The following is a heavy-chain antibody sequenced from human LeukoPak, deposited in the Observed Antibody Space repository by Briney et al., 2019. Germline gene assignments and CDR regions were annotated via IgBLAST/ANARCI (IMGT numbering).Heavy chain of an antibody. CDR3: AREGRRRIVVVITTQPRYWFDP. D-gene: IGHD3-22*01. V-gene: IGHV1-2*02. Sequence: ASVRVSCKASGYTFTGYYMHWVRQAPGQGLEWMGWINPNSGGTNYAQKFQGRVTMTRDTSISTAYMELSRLRSDDTAVYYCAREGRRRIVVVITTQPRYWFDPWGQGTLVTVSS. J-gene: IGHJ5*02. CDR2: INPNSGGT. CDR1: GYTFTGYY.